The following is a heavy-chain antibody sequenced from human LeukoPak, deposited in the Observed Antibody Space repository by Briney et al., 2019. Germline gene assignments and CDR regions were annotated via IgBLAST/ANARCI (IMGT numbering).Heavy chain of an antibody. D-gene: IGHD3-10*01. J-gene: IGHJ4*02. V-gene: IGHV4-4*07. Sequence: SETLSLTCTVSGGSISSFYWGWIRQPAGKGLEWIGRVYTGETIKYNSSLKSRVTMSIDTSTNQFSLKLSSVTAADTAVYYCAYGASLPLDHWGQGTLVTVSS. CDR1: GGSISSFY. CDR2: VYTGETI. CDR3: AYGASLPLDH.